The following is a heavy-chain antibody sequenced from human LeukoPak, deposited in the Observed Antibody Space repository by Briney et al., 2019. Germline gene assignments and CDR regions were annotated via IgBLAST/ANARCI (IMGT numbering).Heavy chain of an antibody. CDR1: GGSISSYY. CDR3: ARLEGFGESMRLDY. D-gene: IGHD3-10*01. Sequence: SETLSLTCTVSGGSISSYYWSWIRQPPGKGLEWIGYIYYSGSTNYNPSLKSRVTISVDTSKNQFSLKLSSVTAADTAVYYCARLEGFGESMRLDYWGQGTLVTVSS. J-gene: IGHJ4*02. V-gene: IGHV4-59*08. CDR2: IYYSGST.